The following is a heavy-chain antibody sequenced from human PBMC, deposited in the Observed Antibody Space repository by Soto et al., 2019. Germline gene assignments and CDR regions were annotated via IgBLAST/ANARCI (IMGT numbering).Heavy chain of an antibody. D-gene: IGHD3-22*01. J-gene: IGHJ4*02. CDR2: ISAYNGNT. V-gene: IGHV1-18*01. CDR3: ARDGNYYDRSGYYYFGY. CDR1: GYTFTSYG. Sequence: QVPLVQSGAEVKKPGASVKVSCKASGYTFTSYGISWVRQAPGQGLEWMGWISAYNGNTNYAQKIQGRVTMTTDTSTSTAYMELRSLRSDDTAVYYCARDGNYYDRSGYYYFGYWGQGTLVTVSS.